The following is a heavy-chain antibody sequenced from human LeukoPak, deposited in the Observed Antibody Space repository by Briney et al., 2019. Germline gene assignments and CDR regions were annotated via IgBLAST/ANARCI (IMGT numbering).Heavy chain of an antibody. J-gene: IGHJ3*01. CDR1: GFTXXGFW. D-gene: IGHD6-6*01. CDR3: ARSSYSSSSSV. Sequence: LXLXXAXSGFTXXGFWMXWSRQAPGKGLEWVASINSDGSEGYYADVVKGRFTISRDNAKNSLYLQINSLRAEDTAVYYCARSSYSSSSSVWGQGTMVTVSS. V-gene: IGHV3-7*03. CDR2: INSDGSEG.